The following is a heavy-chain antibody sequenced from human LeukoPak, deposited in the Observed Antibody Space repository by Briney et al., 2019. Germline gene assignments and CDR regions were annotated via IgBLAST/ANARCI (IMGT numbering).Heavy chain of an antibody. CDR1: GGAFSSYA. CDR3: AREDFYDSGSNDY. V-gene: IGHV1-69*13. CDR2: IIPIFGTA. J-gene: IGHJ4*02. D-gene: IGHD3-22*01. Sequence: GASVKVSCKASGGAFSSYAISWVRQAPGQGLEWMGGIIPIFGTANYAQKFQGRVTITADESTSTAYMELSSLRSEDTAVYYCAREDFYDSGSNDYWGQGTLVTVSS.